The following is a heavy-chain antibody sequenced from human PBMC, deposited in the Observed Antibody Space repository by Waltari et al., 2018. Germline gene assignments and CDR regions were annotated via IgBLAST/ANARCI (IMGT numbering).Heavy chain of an antibody. CDR3: ARVKDGRGWFLYYGMDV. J-gene: IGHJ6*02. CDR2: ISGRGGNT. V-gene: IGHV3-23*01. D-gene: IGHD6-19*01. CDR1: GFTFSSYA. Sequence: EVQLLESGGGLVQPGGSLRLSCAASGFTFSSYAMSWVRQDPGKGLEWVTDISGRGGNTYYAESVKGRFTISRDNSKNTLYVQMNSLRVEDTAVYYCARVKDGRGWFLYYGMDVWGQGTSVTVSS.